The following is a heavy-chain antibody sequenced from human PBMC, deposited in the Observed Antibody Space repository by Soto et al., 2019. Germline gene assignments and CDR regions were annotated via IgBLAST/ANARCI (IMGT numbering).Heavy chain of an antibody. J-gene: IGHJ5*02. CDR3: GRGRGKANIVVVVAATLGGWFDP. D-gene: IGHD2-15*01. Sequence: PSETLSLTCAVYGGSFSGYYWSWIRQPPGKGLEWIGEINHSGSTNYNPSLKSRVTISVDTSKNQFSLKLSSVTAADTAVYYCGRGRGKANIVVVVAATLGGWFDPWGQGTLVTVSS. CDR2: INHSGST. CDR1: GGSFSGYY. V-gene: IGHV4-34*01.